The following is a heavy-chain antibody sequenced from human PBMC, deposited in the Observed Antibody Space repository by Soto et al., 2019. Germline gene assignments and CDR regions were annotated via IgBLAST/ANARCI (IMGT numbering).Heavy chain of an antibody. V-gene: IGHV3-23*01. D-gene: IGHD3-9*01. Sequence: EVQLLESAVGLVQPGGTLRLSCAASGFTFSSYAMSWVRQAPGKGLEWVSAISARGGSTYYADSVKGRCTISRDISKNNLYQQMNSLRAEDTDVYYCATKGRYFGWSYLMPDCDYWGQGTLVTVSS. J-gene: IGHJ4*02. CDR2: ISARGGST. CDR3: ATKGRYFGWSYLMPDCDY. CDR1: GFTFSSYA.